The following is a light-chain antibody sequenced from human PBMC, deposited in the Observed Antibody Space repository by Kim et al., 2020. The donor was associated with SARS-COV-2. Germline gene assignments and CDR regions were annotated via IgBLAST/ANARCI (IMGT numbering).Light chain of an antibody. CDR3: QQSSGTPPT. J-gene: IGKJ2*01. CDR1: RSINKY. CDR2: AAS. V-gene: IGKV1-39*01. Sequence: SASVGDRVPITCRSSRSINKYLNWYQQKLGKAPKLLITAASSWQSGVPSRFSGSGSGTDFTLTISSLQPEDFAAYYCQQSSGTPPTFGQGTKLEI.